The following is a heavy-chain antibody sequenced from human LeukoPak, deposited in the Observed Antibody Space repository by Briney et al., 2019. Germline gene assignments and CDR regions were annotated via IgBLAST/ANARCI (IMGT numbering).Heavy chain of an antibody. V-gene: IGHV3-74*01. Sequence: GGSLRLSCAASGFTFGNYWMHWVRQAPGKGLLWVSRISDDGSSPNYADSVQGRFTISRDNAKNTVYLQMHSLRAEDTAVYYCVSGYCSSTTCYRGAYWGQGTLVTVSS. CDR2: ISDDGSSP. D-gene: IGHD2-2*03. CDR3: VSGYCSSTTCYRGAY. CDR1: GFTFGNYW. J-gene: IGHJ4*02.